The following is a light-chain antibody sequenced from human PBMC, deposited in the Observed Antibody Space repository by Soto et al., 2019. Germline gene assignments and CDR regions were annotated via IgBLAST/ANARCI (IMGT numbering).Light chain of an antibody. CDR1: SSNIRAGYN. CDR3: HCYGSSRSGLV. CDR2: GNS. V-gene: IGLV1-40*01. Sequence: QSVPTQPPSVSGAPGQRVTISCTGSSSNIRAGYNVPWYQPLPGTTPKHLIYGNSNRPSGVPDRFSGSKSGTSASLAITGLQAEDEADYYCHCYGSSRSGLVFGGGTKLTVL. J-gene: IGLJ2*01.